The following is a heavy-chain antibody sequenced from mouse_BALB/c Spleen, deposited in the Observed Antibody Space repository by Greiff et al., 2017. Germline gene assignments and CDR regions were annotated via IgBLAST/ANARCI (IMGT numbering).Heavy chain of an antibody. Sequence: VQLKESGPELVKPGASVKISCKASGYTFTDYNMHWVKQSHGKSLEWIGYIYPYNGGTGYNQKFKSKATLTVDNSSSTAYMELRSLTSEDSAVYYCAREGAYYGTSWFAYWGQGTLVTVSA. V-gene: IGHV1S29*02. CDR3: AREGAYYGTSWFAY. CDR2: IYPYNGGT. CDR1: GYTFTDYN. D-gene: IGHD2-10*01. J-gene: IGHJ3*01.